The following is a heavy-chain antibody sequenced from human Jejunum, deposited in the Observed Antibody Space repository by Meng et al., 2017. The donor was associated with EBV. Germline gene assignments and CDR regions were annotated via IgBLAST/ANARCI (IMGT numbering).Heavy chain of an antibody. CDR1: GGSVSSGGYY. CDR3: ARDQNGSYFAY. V-gene: IGHV4-61*08. J-gene: IGHJ4*02. D-gene: IGHD1-26*01. CDR2: IYNSEST. Sequence: QVQPQEVGLGLVKPSETLSLTCTVSGGSVSSGGYYWSWIRQPPGKGLEWIGYIYNSESTNYKSSLKSRVTISADTSKNQFSLRLSSVTAADTAVYYCARDQNGSYFAYWGQGTLVTVSS.